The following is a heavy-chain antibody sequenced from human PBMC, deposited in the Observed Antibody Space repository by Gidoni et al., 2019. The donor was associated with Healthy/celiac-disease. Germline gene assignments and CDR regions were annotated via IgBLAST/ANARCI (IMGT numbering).Heavy chain of an antibody. Sequence: QLQLQESGPGLVKPSETLSLTCTVSGGSISSSSYYWGWIRQPPGKGLEWIGSIYYSGSTYYNPSLKSRVTISVDTSKNQFSLKLSSVTAADTAVYYCARPFAPTHPITPLYGMDVWGQGTTVTVSS. CDR1: GGSISSSSYY. J-gene: IGHJ6*02. V-gene: IGHV4-39*01. D-gene: IGHD3-16*01. CDR2: IYYSGST. CDR3: ARPFAPTHPITPLYGMDV.